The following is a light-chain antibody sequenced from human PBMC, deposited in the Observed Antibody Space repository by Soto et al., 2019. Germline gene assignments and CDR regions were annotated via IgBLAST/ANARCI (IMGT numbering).Light chain of an antibody. CDR2: EVS. J-gene: IGLJ2*01. V-gene: IGLV2-8*01. Sequence: QPVLTQPPPASGSPGQSVTISCTGTSSDVGGYNYVSWYQQHPGKAPKLMIYEVSKRPSGVPDRFSGSKSGNTASLTVSGLQAEDEADYYCSSYAGSNNLGVFGGGTKLTVL. CDR1: SSDVGGYNY. CDR3: SSYAGSNNLGV.